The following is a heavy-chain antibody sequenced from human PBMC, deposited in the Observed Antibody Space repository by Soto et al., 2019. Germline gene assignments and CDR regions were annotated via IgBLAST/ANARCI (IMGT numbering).Heavy chain of an antibody. CDR3: AREWGFMRFDY. CDR2: IDPRGGST. J-gene: IGHJ4*02. CDR1: GYTFTSSY. Sequence: QVQLVQSGAEVKKPGASVKVSCRASGYTFTSSYMHWVRQAPGQGLEWMALIDPRGGSTSYAQNFAGRVTVTRDTYTTTVYMELSSLRAEDAAVFSCAREWGFMRFDYWGQGTLVTVSS. V-gene: IGHV1-46*01. D-gene: IGHD3-16*01.